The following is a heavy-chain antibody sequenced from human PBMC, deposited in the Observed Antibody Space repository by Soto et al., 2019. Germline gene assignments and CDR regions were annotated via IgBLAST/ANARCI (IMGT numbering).Heavy chain of an antibody. Sequence: PGASVKVSCKASGYTLTSYAMHWVRQAPGQRLEWMGWINAGNGNTKYSQKFQGRVTITRDTSASTAYMELSSLRSEDTAVYYCARVFVLGYCSSTSCYSGWFDPWGQGTLVTVSS. CDR2: INAGNGNT. CDR3: ARVFVLGYCSSTSCYSGWFDP. J-gene: IGHJ5*02. CDR1: GYTLTSYA. V-gene: IGHV1-3*01. D-gene: IGHD2-2*02.